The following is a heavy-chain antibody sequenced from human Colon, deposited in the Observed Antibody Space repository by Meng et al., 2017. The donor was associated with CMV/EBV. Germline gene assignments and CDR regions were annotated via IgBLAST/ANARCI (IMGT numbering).Heavy chain of an antibody. CDR1: KFTVSSNE. J-gene: IGHJ4*02. V-gene: IGHV3-23*01. D-gene: IGHD3-3*01. CDR3: AKDLRITVFGVAPV. Sequence: GESLKISCAASKFTVSSNEMNWVRQAPGKGLEWVSGISGSGGSIKYADSVKGRFTISRDNSKNTLYLQMDSLRVEDTAVYYCAKDLRITVFGVAPVWGQGTPVTVSS. CDR2: ISGSGGSI.